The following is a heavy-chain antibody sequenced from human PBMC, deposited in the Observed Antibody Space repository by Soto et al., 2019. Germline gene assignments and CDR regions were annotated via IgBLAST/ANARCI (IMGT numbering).Heavy chain of an antibody. D-gene: IGHD3-10*01. V-gene: IGHV1-69*04. J-gene: IGHJ4*02. CDR3: ATSYGSGYRAFDF. CDR2: VNPILSMS. CDR1: GDTFNFYS. Sequence: QVLLVQSGAEVKRPGSSVKVSCKASGDTFNFYSINWVRQAPGLGLEWMGRVNPILSMSNYAQRFQGRVTMTADKSTSTAYMELSGLRSEDTAIYYCATSYGSGYRAFDFWGQGALVTVSS.